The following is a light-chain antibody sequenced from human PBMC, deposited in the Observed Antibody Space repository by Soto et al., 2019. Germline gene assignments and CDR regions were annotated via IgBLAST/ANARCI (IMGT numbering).Light chain of an antibody. J-gene: IGLJ2*01. Sequence: QSVLTQPASVSGSPGQSITISCTGTSSDVGGYNYVSWFQHHPGKAPKLMIYDVTNRPSGVSNRFSGSKSGNTASLTISGLQAEDEADYYCSSYTSVSTRVIFGGGTQLTVL. V-gene: IGLV2-14*03. CDR3: SSYTSVSTRVI. CDR1: SSDVGGYNY. CDR2: DVT.